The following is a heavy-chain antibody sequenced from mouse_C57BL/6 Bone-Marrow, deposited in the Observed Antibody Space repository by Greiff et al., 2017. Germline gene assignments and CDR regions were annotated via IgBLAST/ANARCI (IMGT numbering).Heavy chain of an antibody. J-gene: IGHJ3*01. CDR2: SYPRSGNT. Sequence: VMLVESGAELARPGASVKLSCKASGYTFTSYGISWVKQRTGQGLEWIGESYPRSGNTYYNEKFKGKATLTADKSSSTAYMELRSLTSEDSAVYFCARGPYYGSSYAWFAYWGQGTLVTVSA. CDR3: ARGPYYGSSYAWFAY. CDR1: GYTFTSYG. V-gene: IGHV1-81*01. D-gene: IGHD1-1*01.